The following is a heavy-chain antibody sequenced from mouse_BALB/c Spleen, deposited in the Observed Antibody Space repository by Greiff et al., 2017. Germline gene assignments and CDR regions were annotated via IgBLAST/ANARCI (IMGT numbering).Heavy chain of an antibody. V-gene: IGHV1-31*01. CDR2: INPYNGAT. Sequence: EVQLQQSGPELVKPGASVKISCKASGYSFTGYYMHWVKQSHVKSLEWIGRINPYNGATSYNQNFKDKASLTVDKSSSTAYMELHSLTSEDSAVYYCARGGYDYVFDYWGQGTTLTVSS. D-gene: IGHD2-4*01. J-gene: IGHJ2*01. CDR1: GYSFTGYY. CDR3: ARGGYDYVFDY.